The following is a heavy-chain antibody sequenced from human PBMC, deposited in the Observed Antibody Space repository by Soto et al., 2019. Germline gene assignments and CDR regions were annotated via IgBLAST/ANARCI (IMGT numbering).Heavy chain of an antibody. CDR1: GGSISTSYYY. V-gene: IGHV4-39*01. J-gene: IGHJ6*03. Sequence: SETLSLTCTVSGGSISTSYYYWGWIRQSPGKGLEWIGAIYYTGTTYYNPPLQSRATISVDTSKNQFSLKMSSVTAADTAVYFCARQAGAFGYYMDVWGKGPTVTVSS. CDR3: ARQAGAFGYYMDV. CDR2: IYYTGTT. D-gene: IGHD3-16*01.